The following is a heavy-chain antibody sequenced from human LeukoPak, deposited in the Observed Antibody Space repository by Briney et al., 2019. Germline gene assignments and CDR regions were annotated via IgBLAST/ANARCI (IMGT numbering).Heavy chain of an antibody. CDR3: AREDIVVVVAVTGGMDV. CDR1: GGSISSYY. CDR2: IYYSGST. D-gene: IGHD2-15*01. J-gene: IGHJ6*02. Sequence: PSETLSLTCTVSGGSISSYYWSWIRQPPGKGPEWIGYIYYSGSTNYNPSLKSRVTISVDTSKNQFSLKLSSVTAADTAVYYCAREDIVVVVAVTGGMDVWGQGTTVTVSS. V-gene: IGHV4-59*01.